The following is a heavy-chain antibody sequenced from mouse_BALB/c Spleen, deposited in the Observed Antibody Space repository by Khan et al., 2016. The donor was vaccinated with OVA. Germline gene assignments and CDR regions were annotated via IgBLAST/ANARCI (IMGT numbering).Heavy chain of an antibody. CDR3: ARDRIDY. Sequence: VQLQESGAELAKPGASVKMSCKASGYTFTSYWMNWIKQRPGQGLEWIGYINPTSGSTYYNQKFKDKATLTADKSSSTAYMQLSSLTSDDSAVYYLARDRIDYWGQGTALTVSS. J-gene: IGHJ2*01. V-gene: IGHV1-7*01. CDR1: GYTFTSYW. CDR2: INPTSGST.